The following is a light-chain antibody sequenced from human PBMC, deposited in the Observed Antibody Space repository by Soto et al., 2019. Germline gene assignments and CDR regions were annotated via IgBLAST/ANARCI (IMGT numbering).Light chain of an antibody. CDR3: QQYNDNWT. CDR2: KAS. V-gene: IGKV1-5*03. CDR1: SW. Sequence: SWLAWYQQKPGKAPKLLIYKASTLQSGVPSRFSGSGSGTEFTLAISSLQPDDSATYYCQQYNDNWTFGQGTKVEIK. J-gene: IGKJ1*01.